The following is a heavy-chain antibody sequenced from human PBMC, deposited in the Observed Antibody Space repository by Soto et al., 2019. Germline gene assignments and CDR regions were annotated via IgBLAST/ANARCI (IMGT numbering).Heavy chain of an antibody. CDR3: ARDQRPTMVRGVIITRSIDY. CDR2: IIPIFGTA. Sequence: SVKISCKASGGTFSGYAISWVRQAPGQGLEWMGGIIPIFGTANYAQKFQGRVTIIADESTSTAYMELSSLRSEDTAVYYCARDQRPTMVRGVIITRSIDYWGQGTLVTVSS. V-gene: IGHV1-69*13. CDR1: GGTFSGYA. J-gene: IGHJ4*02. D-gene: IGHD3-10*01.